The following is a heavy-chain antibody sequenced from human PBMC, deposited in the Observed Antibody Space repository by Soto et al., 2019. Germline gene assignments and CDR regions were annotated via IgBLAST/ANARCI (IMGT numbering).Heavy chain of an antibody. CDR2: ISGSGGST. CDR3: AKAEYSSSSGLGYHYYGMDV. V-gene: IGHV3-23*01. D-gene: IGHD6-6*01. CDR1: GFTFSSYA. J-gene: IGHJ6*02. Sequence: VQLLESGGGLVQPGGSLRLSCAASGFTFSSYAMTWVRQAPGKGLEWVSAISGSGGSTYYADSVKGRFTISRDNSKNTLYLQMNSLRAEDTAVYYCAKAEYSSSSGLGYHYYGMDVWGQGTTVTVSS.